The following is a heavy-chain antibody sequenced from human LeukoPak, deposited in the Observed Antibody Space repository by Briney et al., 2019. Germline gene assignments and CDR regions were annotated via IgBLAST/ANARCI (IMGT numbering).Heavy chain of an antibody. CDR1: GFTFSSYG. D-gene: IGHD6-13*01. V-gene: IGHV3-33*01. CDR3: ASASSHRIAAGGDY. CDR2: IWYDGSNK. Sequence: GGSPRLSCAASGFTFSSYGMHWVRQAPGKGLEWVAVIWYDGSNKYYADSVKGRFTISRDNSKNTLYLQMNSLRAEDTAVYYCASASSHRIAAGGDYWGQGTLVTVSS. J-gene: IGHJ4*02.